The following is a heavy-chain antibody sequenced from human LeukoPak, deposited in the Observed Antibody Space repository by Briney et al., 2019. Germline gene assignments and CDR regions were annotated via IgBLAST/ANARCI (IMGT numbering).Heavy chain of an antibody. J-gene: IGHJ4*02. CDR3: AAGAGWLIDW. V-gene: IGHV3-7*01. D-gene: IGHD6-19*01. CDR2: IEKDGSEI. Sequence: ETLSLTCAVYGGSFSGYYWSWIRQPPGKGMEWVAIIEKDGSEILYVDSVKGRFTISRDNAKNSLYLQMNSLRAEDTAVYYCAAGAGWLIDWWGQGTLVTVSS. CDR1: GGSFSGYY.